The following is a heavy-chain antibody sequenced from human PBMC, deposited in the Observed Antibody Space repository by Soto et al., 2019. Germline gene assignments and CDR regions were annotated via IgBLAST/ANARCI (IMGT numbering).Heavy chain of an antibody. D-gene: IGHD5-18*01. CDR3: ARDLGDLIQLWFGGPID. CDR2: ISYDGSNK. CDR1: GFTFSSYA. Sequence: VQLVESGGGVVQPGRSLRLSCAASGFTFSSYAMHWVRQAPGKGLEWVAVISYDGSNKYYADSVKGRFTISRDNSKNTLYLQMNSLRAEDTAVYYCARDLGDLIQLWFGGPIDWGQGTLVTVSS. J-gene: IGHJ4*02. V-gene: IGHV3-30-3*01.